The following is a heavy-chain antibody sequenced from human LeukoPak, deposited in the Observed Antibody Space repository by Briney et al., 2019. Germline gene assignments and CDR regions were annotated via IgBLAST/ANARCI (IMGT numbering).Heavy chain of an antibody. Sequence: SETLSLTCTVSDGSISSYYWSWIRQPPGKGLGWIGYIYYSGSTNYNPSLKSRVTISVDTSKNQFSLKLSSVTAADTAVYYCARGSGLLWYFDLWGRGTLVTVSS. CDR1: DGSISSYY. J-gene: IGHJ2*01. CDR3: ARGSGLLWYFDL. CDR2: IYYSGST. V-gene: IGHV4-59*01.